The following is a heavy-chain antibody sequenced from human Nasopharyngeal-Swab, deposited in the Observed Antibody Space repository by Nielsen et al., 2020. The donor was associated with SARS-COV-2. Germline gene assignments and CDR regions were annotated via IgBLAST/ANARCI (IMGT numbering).Heavy chain of an antibody. J-gene: IGHJ3*02. CDR2: INPNSGGT. V-gene: IGHV1-2*06. Sequence: ASVKVSCKASGYTFTGYYMHWVRQAPGQGLEWMGRINPNSGGTNYAQKFQGRVTMTRDTSIRTAYMELSRLRSDDTAVYYCARDWEQQHDAFDIWGQGTMVTVSS. D-gene: IGHD6-13*01. CDR1: GYTFTGYY. CDR3: ARDWEQQHDAFDI.